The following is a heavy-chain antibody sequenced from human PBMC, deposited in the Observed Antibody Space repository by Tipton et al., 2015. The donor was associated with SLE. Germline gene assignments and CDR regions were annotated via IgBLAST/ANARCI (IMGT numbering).Heavy chain of an antibody. CDR1: GSSFTSYW. Sequence: QLVQSGAEVKKPGESLRISCKGSGSSFTSYWISWVRQMPGKGLEWMGIIYPGDSDTRYSPSFQGQVTISADKSISTAYLQWSSLKASDTAMYYCARRTVKSIAAAGDDYWGQGTLVTVSS. D-gene: IGHD6-13*01. V-gene: IGHV5-51*01. CDR2: IYPGDSDT. J-gene: IGHJ4*02. CDR3: ARRTVKSIAAAGDDY.